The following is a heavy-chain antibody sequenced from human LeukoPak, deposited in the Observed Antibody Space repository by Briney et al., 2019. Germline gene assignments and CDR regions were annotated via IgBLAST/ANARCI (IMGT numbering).Heavy chain of an antibody. CDR1: GGSINSGNYY. V-gene: IGHV4-61*02. CDR2: IYTSGST. Sequence: PSQTLSLTCTVSGGSINSGNYYWSWLRQPAGRGLEWFGRIYTSGSTKYSPSLKSRLSISIDTSKNQFSLKLSSVTAADTAVYYCTRTFDYWGQGSLVTVSS. CDR3: TRTFDY. J-gene: IGHJ4*02.